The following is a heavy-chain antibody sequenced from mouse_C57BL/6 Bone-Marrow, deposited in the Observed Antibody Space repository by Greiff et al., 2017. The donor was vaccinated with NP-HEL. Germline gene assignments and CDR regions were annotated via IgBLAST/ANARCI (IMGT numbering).Heavy chain of an antibody. D-gene: IGHD2-4*01. Sequence: QFQLQQSGAELARPGASVKLSCKASGYTFTSYGISWVKQRTGQGLEWIGEIYPRSGNTYYNEKFKGKATLTADKSSSTAYMELRSLTSEDSAVYFCARRGLRRRGFDYWGQGTTLTVSS. V-gene: IGHV1-81*01. CDR1: GYTFTSYG. J-gene: IGHJ2*01. CDR3: ARRGLRRRGFDY. CDR2: IYPRSGNT.